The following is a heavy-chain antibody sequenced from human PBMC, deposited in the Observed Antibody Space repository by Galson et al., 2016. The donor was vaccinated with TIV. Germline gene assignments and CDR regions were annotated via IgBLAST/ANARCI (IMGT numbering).Heavy chain of an antibody. D-gene: IGHD2-15*01. V-gene: IGHV3-15*07. J-gene: IGHJ4*02. Sequence: LRLSCAASGFTFSNAWMNWVRQAPGKGLEWIGRIKSNTDGGTTDYAAPVKDRFTISRHDSKNTVYLQMNSLKTEDTAVYYCTTGIIPHDYWGQGTWVTVSS. CDR1: GFTFSNAW. CDR2: IKSNTDGGTT. CDR3: TTGIIPHDY.